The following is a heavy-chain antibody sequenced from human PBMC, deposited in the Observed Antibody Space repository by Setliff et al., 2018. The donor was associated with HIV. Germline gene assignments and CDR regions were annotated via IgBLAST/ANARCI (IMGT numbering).Heavy chain of an antibody. CDR2: ISSTSSTV. V-gene: IGHV3-11*01. CDR3: ARHTMVPGAHWFDP. J-gene: IGHJ5*02. Sequence: PGGSLRLSCAASGFTFSDYYMSWIRQAPGKGLDWVSYISSTSSTVYYADSVKGRFTISRDNAKNSLYLQMNSLRAEDTAVYYCARHTMVPGAHWFDPWGQGTLVTVSS. D-gene: IGHD3-10*01. CDR1: GFTFSDYY.